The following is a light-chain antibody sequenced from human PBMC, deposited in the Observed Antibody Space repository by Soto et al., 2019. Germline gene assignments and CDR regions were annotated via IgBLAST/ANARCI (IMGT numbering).Light chain of an antibody. CDR3: QVWDSSSDHVV. J-gene: IGLJ2*01. CDR2: YDS. V-gene: IGLV3-21*04. CDR1: NIGSKS. Sequence: ELTQPPSVSVAPGKTARITCGGNNIGSKSVHWYQQKPGQAPVLVIYYDSDRPSGIPERFSGSNSGNTATLTISRVEAGDEADYYCQVWDSSSDHVVFGGGTKVTVL.